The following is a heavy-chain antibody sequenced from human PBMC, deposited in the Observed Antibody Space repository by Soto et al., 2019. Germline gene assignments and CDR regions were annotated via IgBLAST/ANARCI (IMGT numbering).Heavy chain of an antibody. CDR1: GGSISDASA. J-gene: IGHJ5*01. CDR2: IHHTGNT. Sequence: PSETLSLTCTVSGGSISDASAWSWIRQTPGKGLEWIGYIHHTGNTYYNPSLRSRVSISVDKSKSQFSLKLLSVTAADTAVYFCARDEYQLLSSVPWFDSSGQGTLVTVP. V-gene: IGHV4-30-4*01. CDR3: ARDEYQLLSSVPWFDS. D-gene: IGHD2-2*01.